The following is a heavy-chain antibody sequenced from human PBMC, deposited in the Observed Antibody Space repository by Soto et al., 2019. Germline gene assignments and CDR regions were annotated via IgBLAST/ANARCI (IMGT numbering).Heavy chain of an antibody. J-gene: IGHJ4*02. Sequence: EVQLLESGGGLVQPGGSLRLSCAASGFTFSSYAMSWVRQAPRKGLEWVSAISGSGGSTYYADSVKGRFTISRDNSKNTLYLQMNSLRAEDMAVYYCAKDPFTVGGFDYWGQGTLVTVSS. CDR1: GFTFSSYA. CDR3: AKDPFTVGGFDY. CDR2: ISGSGGST. V-gene: IGHV3-23*01. D-gene: IGHD3-16*01.